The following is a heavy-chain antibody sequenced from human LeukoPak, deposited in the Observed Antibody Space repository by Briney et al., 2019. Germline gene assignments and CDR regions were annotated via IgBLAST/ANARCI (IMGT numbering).Heavy chain of an antibody. CDR3: AEESYGDYEVFRDY. CDR2: ISVIGGST. CDR1: GFTFSSYA. J-gene: IGHJ4*02. V-gene: IGHV3-23*01. D-gene: IGHD4-17*01. Sequence: PGGSLRLSCAASGFTFSSYAMSWVRQAPGKGLEWVSAISVIGGSTYYADSVKGRFTIYRDNSKNTLYLQMNSLRAEDTAVYYCAEESYGDYEVFRDYWGQGTLVTVSS.